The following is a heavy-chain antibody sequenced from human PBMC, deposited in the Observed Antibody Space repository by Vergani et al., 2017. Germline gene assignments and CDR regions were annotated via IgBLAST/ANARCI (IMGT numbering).Heavy chain of an antibody. Sequence: EVQLVQSGAEVKKPGESLRISCKGSGYSFTSYWISWVRQMPGKGLEWMGRIDPSDSYTNYSPSFQCHVTISADKSISTAYLQWSSLKASDTAMYYCARKRITMVRGVIIGAFDIWGQGTMVTVSS. D-gene: IGHD3-10*01. CDR3: ARKRITMVRGVIIGAFDI. V-gene: IGHV5-10-1*03. J-gene: IGHJ3*02. CDR2: IDPSDSYT. CDR1: GYSFTSYW.